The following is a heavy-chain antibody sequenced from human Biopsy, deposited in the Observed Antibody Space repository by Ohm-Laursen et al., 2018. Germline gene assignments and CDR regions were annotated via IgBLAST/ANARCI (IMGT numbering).Heavy chain of an antibody. Sequence: GSLRLSCAASGFTFSSYAMTWFRQAPGKGLEWVSTISGNSDIIYDTDSVKGRFTISRDNSKNTLYLQMNSLRAGDTAVYYCALAAAQTVTHFDYWGQGTLVTVSS. D-gene: IGHD4-17*01. J-gene: IGHJ4*02. CDR1: GFTFSSYA. CDR3: ALAAAQTVTHFDY. V-gene: IGHV3-23*01. CDR2: ISGNSDII.